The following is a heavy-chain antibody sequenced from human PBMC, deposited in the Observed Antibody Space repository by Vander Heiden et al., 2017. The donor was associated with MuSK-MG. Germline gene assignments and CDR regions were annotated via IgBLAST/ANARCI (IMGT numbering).Heavy chain of an antibody. CDR2: ISYDGSNK. CDR3: ARDRSYFGSIRSVDY. Sequence: VVQPGRSLRLSCAASGFLFSNYAMHWVRQAPGKGLDWVAFISYDGSNKYYADSVKGRFTISRDNSKNTLYLQLNSLGTEDTAVYYCARDRSYFGSIRSVDYWGQGTLVTVSS. J-gene: IGHJ4*02. V-gene: IGHV3-30-3*01. D-gene: IGHD3-10*01. CDR1: GFLFSNYA.